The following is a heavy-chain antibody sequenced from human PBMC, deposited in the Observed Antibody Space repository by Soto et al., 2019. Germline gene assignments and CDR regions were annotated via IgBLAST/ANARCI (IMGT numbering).Heavy chain of an antibody. V-gene: IGHV4-59*11. J-gene: IGHJ4*02. CDR1: GGSMSSHY. D-gene: IGHD2-2*01. CDR3: ARADPAASVGY. Sequence: TLSLTCTVSGGSMSSHYWTWLRQSPGKGLEWIGYISYSGSTYYNPSLKSRVSISADTSKNQFSLRMNSMIAADTAVYYCARADPAASVGYWGQGTLVTVSS. CDR2: ISYSGST.